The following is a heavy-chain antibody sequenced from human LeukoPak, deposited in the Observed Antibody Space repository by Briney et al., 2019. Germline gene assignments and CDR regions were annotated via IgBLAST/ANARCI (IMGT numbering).Heavy chain of an antibody. J-gene: IGHJ6*02. CDR1: GFTFSSYG. CDR3: AREHYGMDV. Sequence: PGGSLRLSCAASGFTFSSYGMNWVRQAPGKGLEWVSYISSTGRTIYYTDSVKGRFTISRDNDKNLLYLQMNSLRDEDTAVYYCAREHYGMDVWGQGTTVTVSS. CDR2: ISSTGRTI. V-gene: IGHV3-48*02.